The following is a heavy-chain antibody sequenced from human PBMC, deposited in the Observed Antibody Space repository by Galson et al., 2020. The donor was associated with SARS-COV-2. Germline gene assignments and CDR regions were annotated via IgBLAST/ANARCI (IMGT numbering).Heavy chain of an antibody. CDR3: ARAEQLGPVSFDT. J-gene: IGHJ5*02. Sequence: SETLSLTCSVSGGSISNYYWNWIQQSPGKGLEWIAYIYNSGSAYYNPSLKSRVTISLDTSKNQFSLNLSSVTAADTAVYYCARAEQLGPVSFDTWGQGTLVTVSP. D-gene: IGHD1-1*01. CDR1: GGSISNYY. V-gene: IGHV4-59*01. CDR2: IYNSGSA.